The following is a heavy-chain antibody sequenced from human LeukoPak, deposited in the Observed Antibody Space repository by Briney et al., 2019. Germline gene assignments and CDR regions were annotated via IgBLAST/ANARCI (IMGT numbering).Heavy chain of an antibody. CDR3: AKVTGGDMITYGGLDY. CDR1: GFTFINYA. CDR2: ISGNGDIT. Sequence: GGSLRLSCAASGFTFINYAMSWVRQAPGKGLEWVSAISGNGDITYYTDSVKGRFTISRDNSKNTLYLQMNSLRAEDTAIYYCAKVTGGDMITYGGLDYWGQGTLVTVSS. J-gene: IGHJ4*02. D-gene: IGHD3-16*01. V-gene: IGHV3-23*01.